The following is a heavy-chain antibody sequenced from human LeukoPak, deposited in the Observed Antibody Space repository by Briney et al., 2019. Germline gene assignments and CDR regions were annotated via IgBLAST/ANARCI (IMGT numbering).Heavy chain of an antibody. V-gene: IGHV4-59*01. CDR1: GGSISSYY. Sequence: SETLSLTCTVSGGSISSYYWSWLRQPPGKGLEWIGYIYYSGSTNYNPSLKSRVTISVDTSKNQFSLKLSSVTAADTAVYYCARQLGSGSPFDYWGQGTLVTVSS. J-gene: IGHJ4*02. CDR2: IYYSGST. CDR3: ARQLGSGSPFDY. D-gene: IGHD3-10*01.